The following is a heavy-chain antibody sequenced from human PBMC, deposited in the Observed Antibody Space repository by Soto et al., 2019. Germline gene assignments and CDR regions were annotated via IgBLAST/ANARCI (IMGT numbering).Heavy chain of an antibody. CDR1: GYSFTSYW. CDR3: GRHNFQGGYYAFDI. CDR2: IYPGDSDT. J-gene: IGHJ3*02. Sequence: GESLKISCKGSGYSFTSYWIGWVRQMPGKGLEWMGIIYPGDSDTRYRPSFQGQVTISAAKTISTAFLQWSSLKASDTGLYYWGRHNFQGGYYAFDIWGQGTMVTVSS. V-gene: IGHV5-51*01. D-gene: IGHD3-22*01.